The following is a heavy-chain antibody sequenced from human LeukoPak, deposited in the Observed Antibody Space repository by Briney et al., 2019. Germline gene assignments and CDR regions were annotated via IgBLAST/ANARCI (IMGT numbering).Heavy chain of an antibody. V-gene: IGHV4-59*01. J-gene: IGHJ4*02. CDR2: IYYNGNT. Sequence: SETLSLTCTVSGGSISSYCWSWIRQPPGKGLEWIGYIYYNGNTNYNPSLKSRVTISVDTSKNQFSLKLSSVTAADTAVYYCAREGTLDSSGYYLGYWGQGTLVTVSS. CDR1: GGSISSYC. CDR3: AREGTLDSSGYYLGY. D-gene: IGHD3-22*01.